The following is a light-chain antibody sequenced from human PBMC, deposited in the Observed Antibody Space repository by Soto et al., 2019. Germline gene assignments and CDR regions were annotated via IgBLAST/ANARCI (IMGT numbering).Light chain of an antibody. V-gene: IGKV3-20*01. CDR1: QTVSSNY. Sequence: EVVLTQSPGTLSLSPGERVTLSCRASQTVSSNYLAWYQQKPGQAPRLLIYAASSRATGIPARFSGSGSGTDFTLTISRLEPEDFAVYYCHQYGHSPRTFGPGTKVDIK. J-gene: IGKJ3*01. CDR2: AAS. CDR3: HQYGHSPRT.